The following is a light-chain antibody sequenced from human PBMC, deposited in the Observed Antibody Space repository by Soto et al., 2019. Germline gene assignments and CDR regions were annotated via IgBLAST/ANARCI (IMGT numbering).Light chain of an antibody. CDR2: EVS. CDR3: SSYTSSSTLYV. CDR1: SSDIGGYNY. Sequence: QSALTQPDSVSGSPRQSITISCTGTSSDIGGYNYVYWYQQHPGKAPKLMIYEVSNRASGISNRFSGSKSGNTAYLTISGLPAEYDADYYCSSYTSSSTLYVFVTGTKLTVL. J-gene: IGLJ1*01. V-gene: IGLV2-14*01.